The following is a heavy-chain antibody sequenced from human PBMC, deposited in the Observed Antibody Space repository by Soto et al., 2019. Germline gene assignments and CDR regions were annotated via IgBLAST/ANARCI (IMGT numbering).Heavy chain of an antibody. CDR2: ISGSSSTI. V-gene: IGHV3-48*01. Sequence: GGSLRLSCAASGFTFSSYSINWVRQAPGKGLEWISYISGSSSTIYYADSVKGRFTFSRDNAKNSLYLQMNSLRAEDTAVYYCARAVSVRWGQGTLVTVSS. CDR1: GFTFSSYS. J-gene: IGHJ4*02. CDR3: ARAVSVR.